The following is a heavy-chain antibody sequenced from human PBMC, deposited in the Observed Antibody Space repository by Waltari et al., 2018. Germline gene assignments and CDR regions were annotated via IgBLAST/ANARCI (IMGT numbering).Heavy chain of an antibody. J-gene: IGHJ3*01. CDR1: GLTFSSNA. V-gene: IGHV3-23*04. D-gene: IGHD3-22*01. Sequence: EVQLVESGGGSVQPGGSLRLSCAASGLTFSSNAMNWVRQAPGKGLEWVSGISDSGDSTYYADSVKGRFTISRDNSRNTLYLQMNSLRAEDTAVYHCATSLPPGITMIYDAFDVWGQGTMVSVSS. CDR3: ATSLPPGITMIYDAFDV. CDR2: ISDSGDST.